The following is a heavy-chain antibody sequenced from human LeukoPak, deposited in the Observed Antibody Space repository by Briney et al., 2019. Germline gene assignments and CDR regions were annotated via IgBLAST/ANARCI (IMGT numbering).Heavy chain of an antibody. CDR3: ARGAEYYAIWRGYAGYSDY. CDR2: ISTSGST. D-gene: IGHD3-3*01. Sequence: PSETLSLTCTVSGGSISSGSYSWSWIRQPAGKGLEWIGRISTSGSTNYNPSLKSRVTIPLDTSKNQFSLELTSVTAADTAVYFCARGAEYYAIWRGYAGYSDYWGQGISVTVSS. V-gene: IGHV4-61*02. J-gene: IGHJ4*02. CDR1: GGSISSGSYS.